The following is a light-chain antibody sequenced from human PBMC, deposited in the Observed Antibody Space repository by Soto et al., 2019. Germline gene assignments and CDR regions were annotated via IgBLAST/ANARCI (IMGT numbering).Light chain of an antibody. CDR2: EAS. CDR1: QDISKS. V-gene: IGKV1-33*01. CDR3: QHYDNLPRYT. Sequence: DIQMTQSPSSLSTSVGERVTITCQASQDISKSLNWYQQKPGKAPNLLIYEASKLQRGVPSRFSGGGSGTHFTFTTLNLQPEDIATYYCQHYDNLPRYTFGLGTKLEI. J-gene: IGKJ2*01.